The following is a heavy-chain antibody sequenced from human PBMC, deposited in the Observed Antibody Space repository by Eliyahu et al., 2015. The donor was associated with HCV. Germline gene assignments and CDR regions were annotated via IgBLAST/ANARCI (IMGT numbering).Heavy chain of an antibody. J-gene: IGHJ4*02. D-gene: IGHD4-17*01. CDR2: IYYSGST. CDR3: ARLSYGDSNMKSHHFDY. CDR1: GXSISXXXYY. Sequence: QLQLQESGPGLVKPSATLSLTCTVSGXSISXXXYYWGWIRQPPGKGLEWIGSIYYSGSTYYNPSLKSRVTISVDTSKNQFSLKLSSVTAADTAVYYCARLSYGDSNMKSHHFDYWGQGTLVTVSS. V-gene: IGHV4-39*01.